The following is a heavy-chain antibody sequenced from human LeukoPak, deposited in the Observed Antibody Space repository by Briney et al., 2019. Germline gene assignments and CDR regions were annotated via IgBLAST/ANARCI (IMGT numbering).Heavy chain of an antibody. Sequence: GGSLRLSCAASGFTLSSCAMSWVRQAPGKGLEWVSSISSSSSYIYYADSVKGRFTISRDNAKNSLYLQMNSLRAEDTAVYYCARMVVTREYYFDYWGQGTLVTVSS. CDR1: GFTLSSCA. D-gene: IGHD3-22*01. CDR2: ISSSSSYI. V-gene: IGHV3-21*01. J-gene: IGHJ4*02. CDR3: ARMVVTREYYFDY.